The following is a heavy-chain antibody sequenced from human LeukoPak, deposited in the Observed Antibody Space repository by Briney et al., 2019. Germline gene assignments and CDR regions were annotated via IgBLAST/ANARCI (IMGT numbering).Heavy chain of an antibody. CDR2: IGGGSSPYT. D-gene: IGHD6-6*01. CDR3: ARPIYRSSSHHYYYGMDV. V-gene: IGHV3-23*01. J-gene: IGHJ6*02. Sequence: PGGSLRLSCAASGFTFKNFAMNWVRQTPGKGLEWVAHIGGGSSPYTDFPDSVRGRFTISRDDSKSTLTLQMTGLRVDDTALYYCARPIYRSSSHHYYYGMDVWGQGTTVTVSS. CDR1: GFTFKNFA.